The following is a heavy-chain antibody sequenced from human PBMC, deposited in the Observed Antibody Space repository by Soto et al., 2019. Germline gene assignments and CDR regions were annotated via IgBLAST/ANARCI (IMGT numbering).Heavy chain of an antibody. CDR1: GYTFTNYV. Sequence: QVQLVQSGGEVKRPGASVKVSCKPSGYTFTNYVIAWVRQAPGQGLEWMGWISPFNGHTKYAQKFQGRVTPTTDTSTSTAYMELTSLRFDDTAVYYCARDAGGGRYLAYWGQGTLVTVSS. CDR3: ARDAGGGRYLAY. J-gene: IGHJ4*02. V-gene: IGHV1-18*01. CDR2: ISPFNGHT. D-gene: IGHD1-26*01.